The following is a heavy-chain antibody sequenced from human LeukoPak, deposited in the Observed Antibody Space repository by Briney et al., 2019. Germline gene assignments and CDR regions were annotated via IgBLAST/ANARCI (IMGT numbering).Heavy chain of an antibody. Sequence: GGSLRLSCAASGFTFSSYAMSWVRQAPGKGLEWVSAISGSGGSTYYADSVKGRFTISRDNSKNTLYLQMNSLRAEDAAVYYCAKRLTGRYDAFDIWGQGTMVTVSS. CDR1: GFTFSSYA. V-gene: IGHV3-23*01. CDR3: AKRLTGRYDAFDI. D-gene: IGHD3-16*02. J-gene: IGHJ3*02. CDR2: ISGSGGST.